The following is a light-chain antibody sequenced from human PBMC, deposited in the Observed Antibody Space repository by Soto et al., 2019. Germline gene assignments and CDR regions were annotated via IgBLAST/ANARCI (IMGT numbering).Light chain of an antibody. CDR1: SSNIGSNY. J-gene: IGLJ3*02. Sequence: QSVLTQPPSASGTPGQRVTISCSGSSSNIGSNYVYWYQQLQGTAPKPLIYRNNQRPSGVPDRFSGSKSGTSASLAISGLRSEDEADYYCAAWDGSLSGGVFGGGTKLTVL. CDR3: AAWDGSLSGGV. V-gene: IGLV1-47*01. CDR2: RNN.